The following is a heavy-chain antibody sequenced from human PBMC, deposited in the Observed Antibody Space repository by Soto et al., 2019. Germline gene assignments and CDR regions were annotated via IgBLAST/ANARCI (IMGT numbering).Heavy chain of an antibody. CDR2: IYYSGST. J-gene: IGHJ3*02. D-gene: IGHD3-22*01. CDR3: ARDQYYDSSGYYSAFDI. Sequence: PSETLSLTCTVSGGSISSYYWSWIRQPPGKGLEWIGYIYYSGSTNYNPSLKSRVTISVDTSKNQFSLKLSSVTAADTAVYYCARDQYYDSSGYYSAFDIWGQGTMVTVSS. CDR1: GGSISSYY. V-gene: IGHV4-59*01.